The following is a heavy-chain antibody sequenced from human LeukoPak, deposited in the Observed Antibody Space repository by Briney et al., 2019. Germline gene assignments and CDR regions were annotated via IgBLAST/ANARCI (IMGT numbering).Heavy chain of an antibody. CDR2: IIPILGIA. D-gene: IGHD3-10*01. Sequence: SVKVSCKASGGTFSSYAISWVRQAPGQGLEWMGRIIPILGIANYAQKFQGRVTITADKSTSAAYMELSSLRSEDTAVYYCAREVYGSGSFSFDYWGQGTLVTVSS. CDR3: AREVYGSGSFSFDY. CDR1: GGTFSSYA. V-gene: IGHV1-69*04. J-gene: IGHJ4*02.